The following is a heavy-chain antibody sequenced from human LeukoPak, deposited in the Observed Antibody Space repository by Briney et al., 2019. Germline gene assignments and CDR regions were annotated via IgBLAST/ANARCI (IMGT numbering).Heavy chain of an antibody. CDR1: GYRFNAYW. Sequence: GASLKISCKGSGYRFNAYWIAWVRRMPGKGLEWMGIIYPDDSDTRYSPSFQGQVTISADKSVRTAYLQWSSLKASDTAMYYCARPNITSYYDSRGYDAFDVWGQGTTVSVSS. D-gene: IGHD3-22*01. CDR3: ARPNITSYYDSRGYDAFDV. J-gene: IGHJ3*01. CDR2: IYPDDSDT. V-gene: IGHV5-51*01.